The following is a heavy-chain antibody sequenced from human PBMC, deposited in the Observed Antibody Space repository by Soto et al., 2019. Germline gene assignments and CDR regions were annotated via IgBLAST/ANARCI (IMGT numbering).Heavy chain of an antibody. CDR3: ASTVYGDNVDY. CDR2: LNPNSGNT. CDR1: GYTFTSYD. J-gene: IGHJ4*02. V-gene: IGHV1-8*01. D-gene: IGHD4-17*01. Sequence: QVQLVQSGAEVKKPGASVKVSCKASGYTFTSYDINWVRKATGQGLEWMGWLNPNSGNTGYAQKLQGRVTMTRITSISTAYIELSSLRSEDRAVYYCASTVYGDNVDYWGQGPLVAVSS.